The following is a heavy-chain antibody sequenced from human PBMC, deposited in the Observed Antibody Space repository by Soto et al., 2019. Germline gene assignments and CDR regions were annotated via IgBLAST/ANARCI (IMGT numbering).Heavy chain of an antibody. D-gene: IGHD6-13*01. CDR1: GFTFSSYG. Sequence: QVQLVESGGGVVQPGRSLRLSCAASGFTFSSYGMHWVRQAPGKGLEWVAVISYDGSNKYYADSVKGRFTISRDNSKNTLYLQMNSLRAEDTAVYYCAKDRGIGSSWLHCYGMDVWGQGTTVTVSS. V-gene: IGHV3-30*18. J-gene: IGHJ6*02. CDR3: AKDRGIGSSWLHCYGMDV. CDR2: ISYDGSNK.